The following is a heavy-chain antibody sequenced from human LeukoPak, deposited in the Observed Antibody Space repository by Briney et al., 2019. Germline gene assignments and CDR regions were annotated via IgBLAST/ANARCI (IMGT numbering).Heavy chain of an antibody. J-gene: IGHJ4*02. CDR3: ARDKREGAVAGRGIDY. Sequence: SVKVSCKASGGTFSSYAISWVRQAPGQGVEWMGGIIPIFGTANYAQKFQGRVTITADESTSTACMELSSVRSEDTAVYYCARDKREGAVAGRGIDYWGQGTLVTVSS. CDR2: IIPIFGTA. CDR1: GGTFSSYA. D-gene: IGHD6-19*01. V-gene: IGHV1-69*01.